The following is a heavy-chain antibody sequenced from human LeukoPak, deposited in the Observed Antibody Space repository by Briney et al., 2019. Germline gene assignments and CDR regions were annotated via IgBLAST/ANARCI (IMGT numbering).Heavy chain of an antibody. CDR2: IYYSGST. D-gene: IGHD1-1*01. J-gene: IGHJ4*02. CDR3: ARPQLGYFDY. CDR1: GGSISSSSYY. V-gene: IGHV4-39*07. Sequence: SETLSLTCTVSGGSISSSSYYWGWIRQPPGKGLEWIGSIYYSGSTYYNPSLKSRVTISVDRSKNQFSLKLSSVTAADTAVYYCARPQLGYFDYWGQGTLVTVSS.